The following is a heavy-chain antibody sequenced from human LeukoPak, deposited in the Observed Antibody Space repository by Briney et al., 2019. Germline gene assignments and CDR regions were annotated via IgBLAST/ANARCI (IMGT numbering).Heavy chain of an antibody. CDR3: ARPQPSVDY. Sequence: SETLSLTCTVSGGSISSSSYYWGWIRQPPGKGLEWIGSIYYSGSTYYDPSLKSRVTISVDTSKNQFSLKLSSVTAADTAVYYCARPQPSVDYWGQGTLVTVSS. J-gene: IGHJ4*02. D-gene: IGHD3-3*01. CDR2: IYYSGST. V-gene: IGHV4-39*01. CDR1: GGSISSSSYY.